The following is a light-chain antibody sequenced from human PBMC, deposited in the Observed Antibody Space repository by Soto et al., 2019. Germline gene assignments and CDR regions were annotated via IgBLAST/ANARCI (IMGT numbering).Light chain of an antibody. Sequence: SYELTQPPSVSVAPGKKARITCGGNNIGSKSVHWYQQKPGQAPVLVIYYDSDRPSGIPERFSGSNSENTATLTISRVEAGDEADYYCQVWDSSSDPVVFGGGTKLTVL. J-gene: IGLJ2*01. CDR3: QVWDSSSDPVV. V-gene: IGLV3-21*04. CDR1: NIGSKS. CDR2: YDS.